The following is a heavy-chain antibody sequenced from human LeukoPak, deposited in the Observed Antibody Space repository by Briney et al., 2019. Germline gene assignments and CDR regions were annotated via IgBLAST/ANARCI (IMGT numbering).Heavy chain of an antibody. CDR3: ATRGYSYGYPGKIDY. CDR2: INHSGST. J-gene: IGHJ4*02. V-gene: IGHV4-39*07. Sequence: SETLSLTCTVSGGSISSSSYYWGWIRQPPGKGLEWIGEINHSGSTNYNPSLKSRVTISVDTSKNQFSLKLSSVTAADTAVYYCATRGYSYGYPGKIDYWGQGTLVTVSS. D-gene: IGHD5-18*01. CDR1: GGSISSSSYY.